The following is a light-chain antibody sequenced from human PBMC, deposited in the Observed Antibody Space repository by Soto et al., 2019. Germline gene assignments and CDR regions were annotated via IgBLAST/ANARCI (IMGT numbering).Light chain of an antibody. CDR1: SSDIGAYNF. J-gene: IGLJ2*01. CDR3: TSWPNSTTMI. CDR2: DVN. Sequence: QSALTQPASVAGSPGQSSTISCTGTSSDIGAYNFGSWYQQHPGKAPKLMLYDVNIRPSGVSNRFSGSKSGNTASLTISGLQAEDEAHYSCTSWPNSTTMIFGGGTKLTVL. V-gene: IGLV2-14*03.